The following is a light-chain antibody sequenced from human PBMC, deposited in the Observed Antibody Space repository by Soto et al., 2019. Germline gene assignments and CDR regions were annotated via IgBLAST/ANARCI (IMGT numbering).Light chain of an antibody. CDR3: QQRSNWPHIT. V-gene: IGKV3-11*01. CDR1: QSVSSY. Sequence: EIVLTQSPATLSLSPGERATLSCRASQSVSSYLAWYQQKPGQAPRLLIYNASNRATGSPARFSGSGSGTDFNLTISSLEPEDFAFYYCQQRSNWPHITFGQGTRVEIK. CDR2: NAS. J-gene: IGKJ5*01.